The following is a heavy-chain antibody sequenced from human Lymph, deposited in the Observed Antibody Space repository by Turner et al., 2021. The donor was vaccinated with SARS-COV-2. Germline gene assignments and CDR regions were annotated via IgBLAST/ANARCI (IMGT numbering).Heavy chain of an antibody. CDR3: ARGSGSYLSAFDI. V-gene: IGHV3-30*04. D-gene: IGHD1-26*01. J-gene: IGHJ3*02. CDR2: ISYDGFNK. Sequence: QVQLVESGGGVVQPGRSLRLSCAASGFTFSTYAIHWVRQAPGKGLEWVAVISYDGFNKYYSDSVKGQFTISRDNSKNTLYLQMSSLGAEDTAVYYCARGSGSYLSAFDIWGQGTMVTVSS. CDR1: GFTFSTYA.